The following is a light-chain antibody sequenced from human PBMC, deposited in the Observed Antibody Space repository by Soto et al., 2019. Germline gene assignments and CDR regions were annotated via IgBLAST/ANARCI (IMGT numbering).Light chain of an antibody. CDR2: EVS. J-gene: IGLJ2*01. Sequence: QSALTQPASVSGSPGQSITLSCTGTTTDLGRYKFVSWYQQYPGKAPRLMMYEVSNRPSGVSNRFSGSKSGNTASLTISGLQAEDVAIYYCSSSTNTSTLLIFGGWTKLTV. CDR3: SSSTNTSTLLI. V-gene: IGLV2-14*01. CDR1: TTDLGRYKF.